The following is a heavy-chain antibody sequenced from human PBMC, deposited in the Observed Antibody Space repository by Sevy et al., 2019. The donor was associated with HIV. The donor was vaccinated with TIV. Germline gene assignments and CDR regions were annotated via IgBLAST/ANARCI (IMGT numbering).Heavy chain of an antibody. Sequence: ATVKVSCKASGYTFTFYDINWVRQATGQGLEWVGWMNPNSRNTGYTQKFQGRVTMTRNTSISTAYMELSSLRSEDTAVLYCARGASLYSCSIIEYDYWGQGTSVTVSS. D-gene: IGHD6-6*01. CDR1: GYTFTFYD. V-gene: IGHV1-8*01. J-gene: IGHJ4*02. CDR3: ARGASLYSCSIIEYDY. CDR2: MNPNSRNT.